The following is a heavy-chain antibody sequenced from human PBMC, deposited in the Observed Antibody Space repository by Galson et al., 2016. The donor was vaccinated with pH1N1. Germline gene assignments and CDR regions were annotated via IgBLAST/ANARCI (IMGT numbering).Heavy chain of an antibody. CDR3: ARGTSSWYRVFDY. V-gene: IGHV4-59*01. CDR2: IYSTGST. D-gene: IGHD6-13*01. CDR1: TDSINNYC. J-gene: IGHJ4*02. Sequence: ETLSLTCSVSTDSINNYCWSWLRQAPGKGLELIGYIYSTGSTNYNPSLKSRVTISVDTSKNQFSLKLSSVTAADTGVYYCARGTSSWYRVFDYWAREPWSPSPQ.